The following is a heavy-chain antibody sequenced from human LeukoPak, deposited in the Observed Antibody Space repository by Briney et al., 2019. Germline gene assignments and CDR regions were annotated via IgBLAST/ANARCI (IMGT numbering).Heavy chain of an antibody. J-gene: IGHJ4*02. CDR2: IYYSGST. V-gene: IGHV4-61*01. CDR3: ARARRDWYCTNGVCYCFDY. Sequence: SQTLSLTCTVSGGSISSGSYYWSWIRQPPGKGLEWIGYIYYSGSTNYNPSLKSRVTISVDTSKNQFSLKLSSVTAADTAVYYCARARRDWYCTNGVCYCFDYWGQGTLVTVSS. D-gene: IGHD2-8*01. CDR1: GGSISSGSYY.